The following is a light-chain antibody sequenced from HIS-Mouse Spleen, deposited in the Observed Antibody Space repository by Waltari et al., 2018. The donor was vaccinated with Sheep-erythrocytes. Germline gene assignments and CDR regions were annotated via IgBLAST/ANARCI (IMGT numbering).Light chain of an antibody. V-gene: IGLV2-23*01. CDR1: SSDVGSYNL. CDR2: EGS. Sequence: QSALTQPASVSGSPGQSITISCTGTSSDVGSYNLVSWYQQHPGKAPKLMIYEGSKRPSGCSNRVSGSKSGNTASLTISGLQAEDEADYYCCSYAGSSTPWVFGGGTKLTVL. J-gene: IGLJ3*02. CDR3: CSYAGSSTPWV.